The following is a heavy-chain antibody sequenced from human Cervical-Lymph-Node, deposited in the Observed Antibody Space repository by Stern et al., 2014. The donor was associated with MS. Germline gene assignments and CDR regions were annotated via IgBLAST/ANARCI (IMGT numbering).Heavy chain of an antibody. CDR2: INWNGGST. V-gene: IGHV3-20*01. J-gene: IGHJ6*02. D-gene: IGHD2-8*02. CDR3: ARAFCTGGVCYSFPFYGMDV. Sequence: EVQLVESGGGVVRPGRSLRLSCAASGFTFEDYGMSWVRQGPGKGLEWVAAINWNGGSTGYAGSVQGRFTISRDNAKNSLYLQMNSLRAEDTALYHCARAFCTGGVCYSFPFYGMDVWGQGTTVTVSS. CDR1: GFTFEDYG.